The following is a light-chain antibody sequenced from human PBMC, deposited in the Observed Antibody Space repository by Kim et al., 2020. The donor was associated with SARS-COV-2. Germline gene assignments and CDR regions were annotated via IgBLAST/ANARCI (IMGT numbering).Light chain of an antibody. J-gene: IGKJ4*01. CDR3: MQALQTC. V-gene: IGKV2-28*01. CDR2: LGS. CDR1: QSLLHSNGYNS. Sequence: DIVMTQSPLSLPVTPGEPASISCRSSQSLLHSNGYNSLDWYLQKPGQSPQLLIYLGSNRASGVPDRFSGSGSGTDFTLKISRVEAEDVGVYYCMQALQTCFGGGTKVDIK.